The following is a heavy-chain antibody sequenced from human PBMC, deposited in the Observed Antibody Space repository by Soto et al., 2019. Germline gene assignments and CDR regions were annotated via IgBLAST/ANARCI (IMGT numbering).Heavy chain of an antibody. J-gene: IGHJ4*02. CDR3: AILRSQPADGFDY. CDR1: GYTFTSYA. CDR2: INAGNGNT. V-gene: IGHV1-3*01. Sequence: QVQLVQSGAEVKKPGASVKVSCKASGYTFTSYAMHWVRQAPGQRLEWMGWINAGNGNTKYSQKSQGRVTITRETSASTAYMELSSLGSEDTAVYYCAILRSQPADGFDYWGQGTLVTVSS.